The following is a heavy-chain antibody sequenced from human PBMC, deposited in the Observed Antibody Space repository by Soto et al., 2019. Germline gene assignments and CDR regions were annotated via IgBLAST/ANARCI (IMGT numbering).Heavy chain of an antibody. D-gene: IGHD3-10*01. V-gene: IGHV6-1*01. CDR1: GDSGSSDITS. CDR3: ARGNALDV. Sequence: QGQLQQSGPGLVKPSQTLSLTCAISGDSGSSDITSWTWIRQSPSRGLGWLGRTYYRSKWFHDYAASVKSRITINPDTSKNQFSLELNSMTPEDTAVYYCARGNALDVWGQGTVVTVSS. CDR2: TYYRSKWFH. J-gene: IGHJ3*01.